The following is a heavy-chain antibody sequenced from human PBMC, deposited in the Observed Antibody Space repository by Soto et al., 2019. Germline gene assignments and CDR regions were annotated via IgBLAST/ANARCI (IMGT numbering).Heavy chain of an antibody. Sequence: SETLSLTCSVSGGSISSYYWSWIRQPAGKGLEWVGRVYSSGSTNYNPSLKSRVTMSVDTSKNEFSLKLSSVTAADTAVYYCARTPGSGYSPYYFDYWGQGTLVTVAS. V-gene: IGHV4-4*07. CDR2: VYSSGST. CDR1: GGSISSYY. CDR3: ARTPGSGYSPYYFDY. D-gene: IGHD3-3*01. J-gene: IGHJ4*02.